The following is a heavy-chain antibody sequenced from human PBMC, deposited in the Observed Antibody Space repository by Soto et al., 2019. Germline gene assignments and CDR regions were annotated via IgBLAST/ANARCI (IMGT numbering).Heavy chain of an antibody. Sequence: VQLLESGGGLVQPGGSLRLSCAASGFSFSDHYMTWIRQAPGKGLEWISYISDSGSDIYYADSVKGRFTVSRDNAKNSLYLQMSSLRAEDTAVYYCAGDPYYYASDYWGQGTLVTVSS. J-gene: IGHJ4*02. D-gene: IGHD3-10*01. CDR2: ISDSGSDI. V-gene: IGHV3-11*01. CDR1: GFSFSDHY. CDR3: AGDPYYYASDY.